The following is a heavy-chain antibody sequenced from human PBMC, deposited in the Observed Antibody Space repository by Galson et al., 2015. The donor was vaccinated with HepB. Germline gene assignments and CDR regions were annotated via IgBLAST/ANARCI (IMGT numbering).Heavy chain of an antibody. V-gene: IGHV3-30*04. CDR1: GFTFSSYA. J-gene: IGHJ4*02. Sequence: SLRLSCAASGFTFSSYAMHWVRQAPGKGLEWVAVISYDGSNKYYADSVKGRFTISRDNSKNTLYLQMNSLRAEDTAVYYCARDPSPSSWYQGGADYWGQGTLVTVSS. CDR3: ARDPSPSSWYQGGADY. D-gene: IGHD6-13*01. CDR2: ISYDGSNK.